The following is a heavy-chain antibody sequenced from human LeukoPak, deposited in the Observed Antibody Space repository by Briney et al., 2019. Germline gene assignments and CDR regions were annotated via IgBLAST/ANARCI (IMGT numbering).Heavy chain of an antibody. CDR3: ARGAYADRTGFNLDS. V-gene: IGHV4-59*02. Sequence: SETLSLTCSVSGDPVWSYYWTWVRQPPEKGLEWIGYAFFGGQTNYNPSVKSRVTISLDTSRSQFSLNLTSVTAADSAVYYCARGAYADRTGFNLDSWGQGTLVFVSS. J-gene: IGHJ4*02. CDR2: AFFGGQT. CDR1: GDPVWSYY. D-gene: IGHD5-24*01.